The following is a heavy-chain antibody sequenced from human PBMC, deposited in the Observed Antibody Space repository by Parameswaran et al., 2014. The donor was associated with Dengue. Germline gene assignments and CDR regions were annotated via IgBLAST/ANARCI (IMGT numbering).Heavy chain of an antibody. V-gene: IGHV4-34*01. J-gene: IGHJ2*01. CDR3: ARRYLGYWYFDL. D-gene: IGHD1-14*01. Sequence: PGKGLEWIGEINHSGSTNYNPSLKSRVTISVDTSKNQFSLKLSSVTAADTAVYYCARRYLGYWYFDLWGRGTLVTVSS. CDR2: INHSGST.